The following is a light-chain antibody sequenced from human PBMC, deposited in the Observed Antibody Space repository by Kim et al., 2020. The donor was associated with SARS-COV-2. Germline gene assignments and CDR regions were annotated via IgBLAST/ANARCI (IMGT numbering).Light chain of an antibody. CDR2: RAS. CDR1: TSINDW. V-gene: IGKV1-5*03. J-gene: IGKJ1*01. CDR3: QQYNSYWT. Sequence: SASVGDRVTLTWRARTSINDWLAWYQQKPGKAPKLLIYRASNLESGVPSRFSGSGSGTEFTLTISSLQPDDFATYYCQQYNSYWTFGQGTKVDIK.